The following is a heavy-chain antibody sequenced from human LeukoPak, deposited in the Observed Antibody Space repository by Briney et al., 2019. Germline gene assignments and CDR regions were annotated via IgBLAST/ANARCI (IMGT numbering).Heavy chain of an antibody. D-gene: IGHD2-2*01. V-gene: IGHV1-8*03. CDR2: MNPNSGNT. J-gene: IGHJ6*03. Sequence: ASVKVSCKASGYTFTSYDINWVRQATGQGLEWMGWMNPNSGNTGYAQKFQGRVTITRNTSISTAYMELSSLRSEDTAVYYCARGWVVPAALPRAGYYYYYMDVWGKGTTVTVSS. CDR3: ARGWVVPAALPRAGYYYYYMDV. CDR1: GYTFTSYD.